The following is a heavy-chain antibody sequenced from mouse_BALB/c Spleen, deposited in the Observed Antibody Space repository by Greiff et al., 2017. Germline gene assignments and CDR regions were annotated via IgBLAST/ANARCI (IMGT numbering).Heavy chain of an antibody. CDR2: ISSGGSYT. J-gene: IGHJ2*01. V-gene: IGHV5-6*01. D-gene: IGHD2-10*02. Sequence: EVMLVESGGDLVKPGGSLKLSCAASGFTFSSYGMSWVRQTPDKRLEWVATISSGGSYTYYPDSVKGRFTISRDNAKNTLYLQMSSLKSEDTAMYYCARHEYGKRVYLDYWGQGTTLTVSS. CDR3: ARHEYGKRVYLDY. CDR1: GFTFSSYG.